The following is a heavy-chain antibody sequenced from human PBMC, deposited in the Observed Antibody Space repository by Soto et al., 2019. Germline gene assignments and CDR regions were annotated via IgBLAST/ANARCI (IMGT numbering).Heavy chain of an antibody. J-gene: IGHJ4*02. V-gene: IGHV4-39*07. Sequence: SETLSLTCTVSGGSFSSSVYFWAWVRQPPGKGLEWIASISDSGNTYYNPSLKSRVTISVDTSKNHFSLNLSSVTAADTAVYYCARVLTGSSLFDYWGQGTLVTVSS. CDR3: ARVLTGSSLFDY. CDR1: GGSFSSSVYF. CDR2: ISDSGNT. D-gene: IGHD1-26*01.